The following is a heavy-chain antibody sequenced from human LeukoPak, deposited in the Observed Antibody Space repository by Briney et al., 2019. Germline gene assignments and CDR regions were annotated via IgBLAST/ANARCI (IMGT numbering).Heavy chain of an antibody. Sequence: GESLQISCKGSGYSFTSYWISWVRQVPGKGLEWMGRIDPSDSYTNYSPSFQGHVTISADKSISTAYLQWSSLKASDTAMYYCARLSYYDILTGYYTSYFDYWGQGTLVTVSS. CDR2: IDPSDSYT. CDR1: GYSFTSYW. V-gene: IGHV5-10-1*01. D-gene: IGHD3-9*01. CDR3: ARLSYYDILTGYYTSYFDY. J-gene: IGHJ4*02.